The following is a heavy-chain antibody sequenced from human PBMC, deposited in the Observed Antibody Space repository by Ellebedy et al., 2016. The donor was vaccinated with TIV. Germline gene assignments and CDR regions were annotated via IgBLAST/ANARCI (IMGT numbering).Heavy chain of an antibody. CDR1: GGSINSTNW. CDR3: ARLNEFEAGLSHDYYGLDV. Sequence: MPSETLSLTCTVSGGSINSTNWWTWVRQSPGKGLEWIGEIYRSGTTNYNPSLRSRVTISADKSKNKFSLKVTSMTAADTAVYFCARLNEFEAGLSHDYYGLDVWGQGTAVTVSS. J-gene: IGHJ6*02. CDR2: IYRSGTT. D-gene: IGHD3-10*01. V-gene: IGHV4-4*02.